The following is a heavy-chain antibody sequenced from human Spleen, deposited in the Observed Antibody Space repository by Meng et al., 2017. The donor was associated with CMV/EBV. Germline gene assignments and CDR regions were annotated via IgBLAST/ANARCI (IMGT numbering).Heavy chain of an antibody. V-gene: IGHV3-23*01. Sequence: GESLKISCAASGFSFSTYNMNWVRQAPGKGLEWVSGISGSGGRGGIKYRDSVKGRFTISRDNSKNTLYLQMDSLRIDDTGVYYCAKDLRYELLQGDAFDSWGQGTVVTVSS. CDR3: AKDLRYELLQGDAFDS. D-gene: IGHD1-26*01. J-gene: IGHJ3*02. CDR1: GFSFSTYN. CDR2: ISGSGGRGGI.